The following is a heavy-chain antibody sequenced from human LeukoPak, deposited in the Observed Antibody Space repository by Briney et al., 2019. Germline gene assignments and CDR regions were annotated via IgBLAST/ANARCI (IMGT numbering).Heavy chain of an antibody. Sequence: GGSLSLSCAASGLSLNSDWMEGVCQAPGKGREWVANIKHVESEKNYLDSVKGRFTITRDNAQNPLYLQINGLRVEDTAVYYCTRRLDDWGQGTLVTVSS. CDR1: GLSLNSDW. CDR3: TRRLDD. J-gene: IGHJ4*02. V-gene: IGHV3-7*01. CDR2: IKHVESEK. D-gene: IGHD3-16*01.